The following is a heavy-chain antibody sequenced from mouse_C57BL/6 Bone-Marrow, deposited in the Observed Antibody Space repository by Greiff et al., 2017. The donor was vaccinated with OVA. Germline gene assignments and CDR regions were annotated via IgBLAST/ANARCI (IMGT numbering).Heavy chain of an antibody. J-gene: IGHJ4*01. Sequence: EVQGVESGPELVKPGASVKISCKASGYSFTGYYMHWVKQSHGNILDWIGYIYPYNGVSSYNQQFKGKAILTVDQSSRTAYMELRSLTSEDSAVYYCARYCSPYYYAMDYWGQGTSVTVSS. CDR1: GYSFTGYY. CDR3: ARYCSPYYYAMDY. CDR2: IYPYNGVS. V-gene: IGHV1-31*01.